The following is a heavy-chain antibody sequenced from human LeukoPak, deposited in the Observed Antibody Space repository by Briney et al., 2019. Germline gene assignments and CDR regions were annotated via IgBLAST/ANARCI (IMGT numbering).Heavy chain of an antibody. V-gene: IGHV4-34*01. Sequence: SETLSLTCAVYGGSFSGYYWSWIRQPPGKGLEWIGEINHSGSINYTPSLKSRVTISVDTSKNQFSLKLSSVTAADTAMYYCARGKNYDFWSGSNVMADYYYYMDVWGKGTTVTASS. CDR2: INHSGSI. CDR1: GGSFSGYY. J-gene: IGHJ6*03. D-gene: IGHD3-3*01. CDR3: ARGKNYDFWSGSNVMADYYYYMDV.